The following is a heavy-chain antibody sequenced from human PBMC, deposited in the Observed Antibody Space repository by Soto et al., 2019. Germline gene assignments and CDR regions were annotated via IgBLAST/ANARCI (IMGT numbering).Heavy chain of an antibody. CDR1: GGTFSTSG. Sequence: QVHLVQSGAEVKKPGSSVKVSCKASGGTFSTSGISWVRQAPGQGLEWVGRIVPLLGTANYAQRFQGRVRITADESTSTDYMELSSLRSEDTAVYYCAREYSSGWSGYWGQGTLVTVSS. CDR2: IVPLLGTA. V-gene: IGHV1-69*01. CDR3: AREYSSGWSGY. J-gene: IGHJ4*02. D-gene: IGHD6-19*01.